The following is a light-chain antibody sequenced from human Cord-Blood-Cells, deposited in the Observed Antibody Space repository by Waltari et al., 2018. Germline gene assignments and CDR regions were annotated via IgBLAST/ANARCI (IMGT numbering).Light chain of an antibody. CDR2: AAS. CDR1: QIIRSY. V-gene: IGKV1-39*01. J-gene: IGKJ1*01. CDR3: QQSYSTPWT. Sequence: DIQMTQSPSSLSASVGDRVTITCRASQIIRSYLIWYQQKPGKAPKLLIYAASSLQSGVPSRFSSSGSGTDFTLTISSLQPEDFATYYCQQSYSTPWTFGQGTKVEIK.